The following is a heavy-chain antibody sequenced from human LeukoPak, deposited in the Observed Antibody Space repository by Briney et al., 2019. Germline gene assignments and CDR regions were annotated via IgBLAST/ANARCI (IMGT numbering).Heavy chain of an antibody. CDR3: AKVLGTTMGAFDI. J-gene: IGHJ3*02. CDR2: ISGSGGST. CDR1: GFTFSDYY. V-gene: IGHV3-23*01. D-gene: IGHD7-27*01. Sequence: GGSLRLSCAASGFTFSDYYMSWVRQAPGKGLEWVSAISGSGGSTYYADSVKGRFTISRDNSKNTLYLKMNSLRAEDTAVYYCAKVLGTTMGAFDIWGQGTMVTVSS.